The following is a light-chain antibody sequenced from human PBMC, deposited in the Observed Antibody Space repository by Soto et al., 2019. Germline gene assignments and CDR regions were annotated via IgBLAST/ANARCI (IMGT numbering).Light chain of an antibody. CDR2: DAS. J-gene: IGKJ2*01. CDR3: QQYDNLPPYT. V-gene: IGKV1-33*01. Sequence: DLPMTQSPSSLSASVGDRVTITCQASRDISVYLNWYQQKRGKPPKLLVYDASNLQTGVPSRFSGSGSGTHFTFTISSLQPEDVATYYCQQYDNLPPYTFGQGTKLEIK. CDR1: RDISVY.